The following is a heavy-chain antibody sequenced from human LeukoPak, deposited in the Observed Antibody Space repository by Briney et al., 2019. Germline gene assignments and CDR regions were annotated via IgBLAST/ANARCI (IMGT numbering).Heavy chain of an antibody. Sequence: SETLSLTCTVSGYSIGSGYYWDWIRQPPGKGLEWIGTIYHSGSTYYNPSLKSRVTISVDTSKNQFSLKLSSVTAADTAVYYCARDLDWLNYYFDYWGQGTLVTVSS. J-gene: IGHJ4*02. CDR2: IYHSGST. CDR3: ARDLDWLNYYFDY. D-gene: IGHD3-9*01. V-gene: IGHV4-38-2*02. CDR1: GYSIGSGYY.